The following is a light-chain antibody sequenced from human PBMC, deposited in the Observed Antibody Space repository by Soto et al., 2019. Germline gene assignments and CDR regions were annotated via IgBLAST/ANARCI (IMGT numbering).Light chain of an antibody. CDR1: SYDVGGDNY. CDR3: SSYTRSGYV. CDR2: DVT. V-gene: IGLV2-14*03. J-gene: IGLJ1*01. Sequence: QSALTQPASVSGSPGQSITISCTGTSYDVGGDNYVSWYQQHPGTAPQLIIYDVTDRPSGVSARFSGSRSGNTASLTISGLQAQDEADYYCSSYTRSGYVFGTGTKLTVL.